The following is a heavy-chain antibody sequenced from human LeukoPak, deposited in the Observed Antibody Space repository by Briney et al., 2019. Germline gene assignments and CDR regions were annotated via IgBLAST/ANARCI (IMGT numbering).Heavy chain of an antibody. V-gene: IGHV3-49*03. CDR2: IRSKAYGGTT. J-gene: IGHJ5*02. CDR3: ARGARSGWYSLFDP. CDR1: GFTFGDYA. Sequence: GGSLRLSCTASGFTFGDYAMSWFRQAPGKGLEWVGFIRSKAYGGTTEYAASVKGRFTISRDDFKSIAYLQMNSLKTEDTALYYCARGARSGWYSLFDPWGQGTLVTVSS. D-gene: IGHD6-19*01.